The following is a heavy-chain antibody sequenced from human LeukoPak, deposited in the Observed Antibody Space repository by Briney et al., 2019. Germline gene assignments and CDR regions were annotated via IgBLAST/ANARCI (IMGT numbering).Heavy chain of an antibody. Sequence: GGSLRLSCAASGFTFSSYAMHWVRQAPGKGLEWVAVISYDGSNKYYADSVKGRFTISRDNSKNTLYLQMNSLRAEDTAVYYCAGDPSHYGDYAYFDYWGQGTLVTVSS. D-gene: IGHD4-17*01. J-gene: IGHJ4*02. CDR3: AGDPSHYGDYAYFDY. CDR2: ISYDGSNK. CDR1: GFTFSSYA. V-gene: IGHV3-30-3*01.